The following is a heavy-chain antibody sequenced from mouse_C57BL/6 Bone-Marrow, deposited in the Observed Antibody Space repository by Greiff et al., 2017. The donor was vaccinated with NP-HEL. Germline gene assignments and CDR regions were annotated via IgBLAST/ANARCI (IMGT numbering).Heavy chain of an antibody. CDR3: AKNSYSNYVWYFDV. D-gene: IGHD2-5*01. J-gene: IGHJ1*03. V-gene: IGHV2-5*01. Sequence: QVQLQQSGPGLVQPSQSLSITCTVSGFSLTSYGVHWVRQSPGKGLEWLGVIWRGGSTDYNAAFMSRLSITKDNSKSQVFFKMNSLQADDTAIYYCAKNSYSNYVWYFDVWGTGTTVTVSS. CDR1: GFSLTSYG. CDR2: IWRGGST.